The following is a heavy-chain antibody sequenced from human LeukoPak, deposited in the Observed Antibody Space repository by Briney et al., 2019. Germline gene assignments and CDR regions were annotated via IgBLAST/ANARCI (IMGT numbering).Heavy chain of an antibody. CDR1: GFTFSSYS. J-gene: IGHJ5*02. D-gene: IGHD6-19*01. CDR3: ARDGVIAVAGSPNWFDP. V-gene: IGHV3-48*01. CDR2: ISSSSSTI. Sequence: GGSLRLSCAASGFTFSSYSMNWVRQAPGKGLEWVSYISSSSSTIYYADSVKGRFTISRDNAKNSLYLQMNSLRAEDTAVYYCARDGVIAVAGSPNWFDPWGQGTLVTVSS.